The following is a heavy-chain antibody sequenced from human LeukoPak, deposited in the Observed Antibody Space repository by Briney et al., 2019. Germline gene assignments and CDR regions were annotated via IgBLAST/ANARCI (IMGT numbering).Heavy chain of an antibody. CDR1: GYTFTSYG. D-gene: IGHD6-19*01. V-gene: IGHV1-18*01. CDR3: ARDRGEGGWYVMNWFDP. CDR2: ISAYNGNT. Sequence: ASVKVSCKASGYTFTSYGISWVRQAPGHGLEWMGWISAYNGNTNYAQKLQGRVTMTTDTSTSTAYMELRSLRSDDTAVYYCARDRGEGGWYVMNWFDPWGQGTLVTVSS. J-gene: IGHJ5*02.